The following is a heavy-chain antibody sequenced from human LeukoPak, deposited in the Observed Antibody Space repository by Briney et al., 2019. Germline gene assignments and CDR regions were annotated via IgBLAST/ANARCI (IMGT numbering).Heavy chain of an antibody. CDR1: GFTFSDYA. Sequence: PGGSLRLSCAASGFTFSDYAMTWVRQAPGKGLEWVSSTGPVHYADSVKGRFTISRDDSKSTLFLQMNSLRAEDTAIYYCAKDSFSYNGIFDALDVWGQGTMVTVSS. CDR2: STGPV. V-gene: IGHV3-23*01. D-gene: IGHD2-8*01. CDR3: AKDSFSYNGIFDALDV. J-gene: IGHJ3*01.